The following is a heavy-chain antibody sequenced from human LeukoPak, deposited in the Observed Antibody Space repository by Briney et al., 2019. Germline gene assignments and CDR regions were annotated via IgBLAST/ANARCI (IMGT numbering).Heavy chain of an antibody. Sequence: SETLSLTCTVSGGSISSYYWSWIRQPPGKGLEWIGYIYYSGSTNYNPSLKSRVTISVDTSKNQFSLKLSSVTAADTAVYHCARDIGIAVGDYYYGMDVWGQGTTVTVSS. D-gene: IGHD6-19*01. CDR1: GGSISSYY. V-gene: IGHV4-59*01. CDR2: IYYSGST. CDR3: ARDIGIAVGDYYYGMDV. J-gene: IGHJ6*02.